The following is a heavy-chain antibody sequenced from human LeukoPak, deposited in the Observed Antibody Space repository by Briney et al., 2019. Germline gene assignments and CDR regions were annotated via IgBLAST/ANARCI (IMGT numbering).Heavy chain of an antibody. D-gene: IGHD5-12*01. Sequence: SETLSLTCTVSGGSLSSSSYYWGWLRQPPGMGLEWIGSIYYSGRTYYNPSLKSRVTISVDTSNNQFSLKLSPVTAADTAVYCCARLGYSGYDFGPTPFDYWGQGTLVTVSS. CDR3: ARLGYSGYDFGPTPFDY. CDR1: GGSLSSSSYY. V-gene: IGHV4-39*01. CDR2: IYYSGRT. J-gene: IGHJ4*02.